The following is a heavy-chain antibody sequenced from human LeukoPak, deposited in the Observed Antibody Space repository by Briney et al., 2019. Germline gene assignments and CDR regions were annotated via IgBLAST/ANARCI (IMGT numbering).Heavy chain of an antibody. CDR1: GFTFSRYA. Sequence: GGSLRLSCAASGFTFSRYAMHWVRQAPGKGLEWVAAFTYDGNDKYYADSVEGRFTISRDNSKNTLYLQMNGLRVEDTGVYFCARERDAFDIWGQGTMVTVSS. CDR3: ARERDAFDI. J-gene: IGHJ3*02. CDR2: FTYDGNDK. V-gene: IGHV3-30*04.